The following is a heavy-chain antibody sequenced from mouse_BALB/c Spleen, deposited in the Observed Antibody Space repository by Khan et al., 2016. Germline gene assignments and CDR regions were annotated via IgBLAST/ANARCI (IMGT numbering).Heavy chain of an antibody. CDR1: GFNIKDTY. Sequence: VQLQQSGAELVKPGASVKLSCTASGFNIKDTYMHWVKQRPEQGLEWIGRIDPANGNTKYGPKFQGKATITADTSSNTAYLQLSSLTSEDTAVYYCARSPFYYGNYYAMDYWGQGTSVTVSS. CDR2: IDPANGNT. D-gene: IGHD1-1*01. J-gene: IGHJ4*01. V-gene: IGHV14-3*02. CDR3: ARSPFYYGNYYAMDY.